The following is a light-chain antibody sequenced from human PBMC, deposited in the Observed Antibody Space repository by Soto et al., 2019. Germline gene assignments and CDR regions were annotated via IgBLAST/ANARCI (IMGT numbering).Light chain of an antibody. V-gene: IGKV3-20*01. Sequence: EIVLTQSPGTLSLSPGERATLSCRASQSVSSNYLVWYQQKPGQAPRPLIYGASTRATGIPDRFSGSGSGTDSPLTISRLEPEDFAVYYCQQNAGSSYPFGQGTKLEI. J-gene: IGKJ2*01. CDR3: QQNAGSSYP. CDR1: QSVSSNY. CDR2: GAS.